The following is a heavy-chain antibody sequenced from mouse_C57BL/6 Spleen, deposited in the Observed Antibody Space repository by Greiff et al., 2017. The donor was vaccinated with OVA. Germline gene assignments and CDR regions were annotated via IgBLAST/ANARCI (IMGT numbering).Heavy chain of an antibody. J-gene: IGHJ4*01. V-gene: IGHV1-85*01. CDR2: IYPRDGST. CDR3: ACDGSSVYSMDY. CDR1: GYTFTSYD. D-gene: IGHD1-1*01. Sequence: VQVVESGPELVKPGASVKLSCKASGYTFTSYDINWVKQRPGQGLEWIGWIYPRDGSTNYNEKFKGKATLTVDTASSTAYMELHSLTSEDSAVYFCACDGSSVYSMDYWGQGTSVTVSS.